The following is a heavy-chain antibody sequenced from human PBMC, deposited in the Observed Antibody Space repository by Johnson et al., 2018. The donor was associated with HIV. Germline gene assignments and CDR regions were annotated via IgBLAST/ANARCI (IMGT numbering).Heavy chain of an antibody. Sequence: QVQLVESGGGVVQPGRSLRLSCAASGFTLSNYGIHWVRQAPGQGLEWVALISYDGSNTYYADSVKGRFTISRENAKNSLYLQMNSLRAEDTALYYCARDRTITGNDPFDIWGQGTMVTVSS. D-gene: IGHD1-20*01. J-gene: IGHJ3*02. CDR1: GFTLSNYG. CDR2: ISYDGSNT. V-gene: IGHV3-30*03. CDR3: ARDRTITGNDPFDI.